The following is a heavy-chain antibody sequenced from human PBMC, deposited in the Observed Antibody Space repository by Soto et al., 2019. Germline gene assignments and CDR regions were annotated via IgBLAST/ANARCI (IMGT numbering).Heavy chain of an antibody. CDR1: GGSISSSSYY. D-gene: IGHD6-6*01. J-gene: IGHJ4*02. CDR3: ARRVSGIAARPIDY. Sequence: SETLSLTCAVSGGSISSSSYYWDWIRQPPGKGLEWIGSIYFSGSTYYNPSLKSRVTISVDTSKNQFSLKLTSVSAADTAVYYCARRVSGIAARPIDYWGQGTLVTVSS. CDR2: IYFSGST. V-gene: IGHV4-39*01.